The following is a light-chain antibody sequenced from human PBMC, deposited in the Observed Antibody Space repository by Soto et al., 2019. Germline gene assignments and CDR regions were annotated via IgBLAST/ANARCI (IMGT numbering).Light chain of an antibody. Sequence: IVLTQSPGTLSLSPGERATLSCRASGSVYSSYFTWYQQKPGQAPRLLIFSTSTRATGIPDRFSGSGSGTDFTLTINRLEPEDFAVYFCHQYGSSPWTFGQGTKVEIK. J-gene: IGKJ1*01. CDR2: STS. V-gene: IGKV3-20*01. CDR1: GSVYSSY. CDR3: HQYGSSPWT.